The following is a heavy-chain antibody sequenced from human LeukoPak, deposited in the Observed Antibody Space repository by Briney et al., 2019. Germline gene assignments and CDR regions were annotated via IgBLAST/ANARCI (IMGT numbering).Heavy chain of an antibody. J-gene: IGHJ4*02. V-gene: IGHV1-2*02. D-gene: IGHD2-8*01. CDR2: INPNSGGT. CDR3: AMGGDIVLMVYAIEDY. Sequence: ASVKVSCKTSGYTFTGYYMHWVRQAPGQGLEWMGWINPNSGGTNYAQKFQGRVTMTRDTSISTAYMELSRLRSDDTAVYYCAMGGDIVLMVYAIEDYWGQGTLVTVSS. CDR1: GYTFTGYY.